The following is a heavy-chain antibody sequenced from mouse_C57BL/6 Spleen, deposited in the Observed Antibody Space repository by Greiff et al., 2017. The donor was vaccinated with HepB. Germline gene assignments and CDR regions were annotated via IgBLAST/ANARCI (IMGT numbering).Heavy chain of an antibody. CDR3: ARDGYSLYYAMDY. CDR2: INPNNGGT. CDR1: GYTFTDYY. D-gene: IGHD2-3*01. Sequence: EVQLQQSGPELVKPGASVKISCKASGYTFTDYYMNWVKQSHGKSLEWIGDINPNNGGTSYNQKFKGKATLTVDKSSSTAYMELRSLTSEDSAVYYCARDGYSLYYAMDYWGQGTSVTVSS. V-gene: IGHV1-26*01. J-gene: IGHJ4*01.